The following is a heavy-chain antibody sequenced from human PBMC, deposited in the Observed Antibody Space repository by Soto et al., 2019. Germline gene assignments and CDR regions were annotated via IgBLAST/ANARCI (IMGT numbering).Heavy chain of an antibody. CDR2: INAGNGNT. CDR3: ARGTTVWFDP. D-gene: IGHD3-10*01. Sequence: GASVKVSGRPSGYTFTSYAMHGGRQAPGQRLERMGWINAGNGNTQYSQKFPGRVTSTRDTSARTAYMELSSLRSEDTAVYYCARGTTVWFDPWGQGTLVTVSS. CDR1: GYTFTSYA. J-gene: IGHJ5*02. V-gene: IGHV1-3*01.